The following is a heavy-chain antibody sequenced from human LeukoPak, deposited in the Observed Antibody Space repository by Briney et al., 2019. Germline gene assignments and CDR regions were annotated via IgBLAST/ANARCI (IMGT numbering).Heavy chain of an antibody. V-gene: IGHV4-34*01. D-gene: IGHD1-1*01. CDR3: ARVQRPLDGADY. CDR1: GGSFSGYY. CDR2: INHSGST. Sequence: SETLSLTCAVYGGSFSGYYWSWIRQPPGKGLEWIGEINHSGSTNYNPSLKSRVTISVDTSKNQFSLKLSSVTAADTAVYYCARVQRPLDGADYWGQGTLVTVSS. J-gene: IGHJ4*02.